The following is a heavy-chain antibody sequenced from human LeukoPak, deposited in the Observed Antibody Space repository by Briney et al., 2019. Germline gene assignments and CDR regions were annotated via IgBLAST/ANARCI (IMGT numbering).Heavy chain of an antibody. CDR3: TRAPYYYYYYMDV. CDR1: GFTFGDYA. J-gene: IGHJ6*03. V-gene: IGHV3-49*04. Sequence: GGSLRLSCTASGFTFGDYAMSWVRQAPGKGLEWVGFIRSKAYGGTTEYAASVKGRFTISRDDSKSIAYLQMNSLKTEDAAVYYCTRAPYYYYYYMDVWGKGTTVTVSS. CDR2: IRSKAYGGTT.